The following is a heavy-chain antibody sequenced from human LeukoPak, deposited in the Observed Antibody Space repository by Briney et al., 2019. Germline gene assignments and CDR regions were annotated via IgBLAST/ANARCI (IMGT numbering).Heavy chain of an antibody. CDR3: ARDWITMVRGVILRNAFDI. CDR2: ISSSGSTI. V-gene: IGHV3-11*01. J-gene: IGHJ3*02. Sequence: GGSLRLSCAATGFTFSDYYMSWIRQAPGKGLEWAAYISSSGSTIYYADSVKGRFTISRDNAKNSLYLQMNSLRAEDTAVYYCARDWITMVRGVILRNAFDIWGQGTMVTVSS. D-gene: IGHD3-10*01. CDR1: GFTFSDYY.